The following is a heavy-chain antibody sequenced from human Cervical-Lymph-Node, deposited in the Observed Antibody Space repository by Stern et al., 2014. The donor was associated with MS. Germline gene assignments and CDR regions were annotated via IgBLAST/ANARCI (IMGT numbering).Heavy chain of an antibody. D-gene: IGHD3-22*01. CDR2: VSYDGSDK. CDR1: GFSFGSYA. V-gene: IGHV3-30*04. Sequence: QLVESGGGVVQPGRSLRLSCAASGFSFGSYAMHWVRQAPGKGLEWVASVSYDGSDKYYTASVKGRFTICRDESMSTLLLQMNSLRAEDTALYYCARDPYDSSGYFPYYFDYWGQGTLVTVSS. CDR3: ARDPYDSSGYFPYYFDY. J-gene: IGHJ4*02.